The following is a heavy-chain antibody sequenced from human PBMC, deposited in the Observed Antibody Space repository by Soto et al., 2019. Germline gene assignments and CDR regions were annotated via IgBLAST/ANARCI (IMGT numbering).Heavy chain of an antibody. J-gene: IGHJ6*02. V-gene: IGHV1-3*01. CDR1: GYTFTSYG. Sequence: ASVKVSCKASGYTFTSYGIHWVRQAPGQRLEWTGWINAGNGNTKYSEKFQGRVIITRDTSASTAYLGLSSLRSEDTAVYYCARDPYDSSAYYRHYYYGMDVWGQGTTVTVSS. D-gene: IGHD3-22*01. CDR2: INAGNGNT. CDR3: ARDPYDSSAYYRHYYYGMDV.